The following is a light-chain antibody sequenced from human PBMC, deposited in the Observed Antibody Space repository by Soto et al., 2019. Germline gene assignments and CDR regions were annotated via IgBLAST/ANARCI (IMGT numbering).Light chain of an antibody. J-gene: IGLJ3*02. V-gene: IGLV2-23*01. CDR1: SSDVGNYNL. CDR2: EGS. CDR3: CSYAGSSTL. Sequence: QSALTQPASVSGSPGQSITISCTGTSSDVGNYNLVSWYQQHPGKAPKLMIYEGSKRPSGVSNRFSCSKSGNTASLTISGLQAEDEADYYCCSYAGSSTLFGGGTKVTVL.